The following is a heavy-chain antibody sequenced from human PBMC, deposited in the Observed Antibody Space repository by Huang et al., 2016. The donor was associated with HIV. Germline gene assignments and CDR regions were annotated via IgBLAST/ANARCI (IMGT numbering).Heavy chain of an antibody. CDR3: TRGCRLSDRCSGCYLAHLDY. V-gene: IGHV3-30-3*01. Sequence: QVLLVESGGGVVQPGRSLRLSCAASGFTFSSHALHWVRQTPAKGLAWVAVISYACSNKYYADSVKCRFTISRDKSKNTLYLEMNNLRVEDTATYYCTRGCRLSDRCSGCYLAHLDYWGQGTLVTVSS. D-gene: IGHD6-19*01. CDR2: ISYACSNK. J-gene: IGHJ4*02. CDR1: GFTFSSHA.